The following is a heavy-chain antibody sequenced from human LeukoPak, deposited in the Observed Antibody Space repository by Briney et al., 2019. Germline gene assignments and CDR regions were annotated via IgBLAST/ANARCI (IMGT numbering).Heavy chain of an antibody. V-gene: IGHV4-34*01. Sequence: SETLSLTCAVYGGSFSGYYWSWIRQPPGNGLEWIGEINHSGSTNYNPSLKSRVTISVDTSKNQFSLKLSSVTAADTAVYYCARSAGSGSYYNGDYYYGMDVWGQGTTVTVSS. CDR1: GGSFSGYY. CDR3: ARSAGSGSYYNGDYYYGMDV. CDR2: INHSGST. J-gene: IGHJ6*02. D-gene: IGHD3-10*01.